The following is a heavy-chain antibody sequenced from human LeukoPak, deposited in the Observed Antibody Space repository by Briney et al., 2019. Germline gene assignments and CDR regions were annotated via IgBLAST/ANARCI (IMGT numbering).Heavy chain of an antibody. CDR1: GGSISSYY. CDR3: ARGGYGDVNPPRVFDI. Sequence: SETLSLTCTVSGGSISSYYWSWIRQPPGKGLEWIGYIYYSGSTNYNPSLKSRVTISVDTSKNQFSLKLSSVTAADPAVYYCARGGYGDVNPPRVFDIWGQGKMVTVSS. V-gene: IGHV4-59*01. CDR2: IYYSGST. J-gene: IGHJ3*02. D-gene: IGHD4-17*01.